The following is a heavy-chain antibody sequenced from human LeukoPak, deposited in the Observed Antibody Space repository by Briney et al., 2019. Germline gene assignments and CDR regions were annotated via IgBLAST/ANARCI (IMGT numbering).Heavy chain of an antibody. V-gene: IGHV1-69*01. CDR3: ARDLAPTGYSYGYYFDY. CDR1: GGTFSSYA. CDR2: IIPIFGTA. Sequence: SVKVSCKASGGTFSSYAIRWVRQAPGQGLEWMGGIIPIFGTANYAQKFQGRVTITADESTSTAYMELSSLRSEDTAVYYCARDLAPTGYSYGYYFDYWGQGTLVTVSS. J-gene: IGHJ4*02. D-gene: IGHD5-18*01.